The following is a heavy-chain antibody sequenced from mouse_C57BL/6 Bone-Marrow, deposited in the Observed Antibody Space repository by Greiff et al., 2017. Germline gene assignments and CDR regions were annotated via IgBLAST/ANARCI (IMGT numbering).Heavy chain of an antibody. V-gene: IGHV1-62-2*01. CDR2: FYPGSGSI. J-gene: IGHJ1*03. CDR1: GYTFTEYT. D-gene: IGHD2-1*01. Sequence: QVQLKQSGAELVKPGASVKLSCKASGYTFTEYTIHWVKQRSGQGLEWIGWFYPGSGSIKYNEKFKDKATLTADKSSSTVYMELSRLTSEDSAVYFCARHEGPYGNYYWYFDVWGTGTTVTVSS. CDR3: ARHEGPYGNYYWYFDV.